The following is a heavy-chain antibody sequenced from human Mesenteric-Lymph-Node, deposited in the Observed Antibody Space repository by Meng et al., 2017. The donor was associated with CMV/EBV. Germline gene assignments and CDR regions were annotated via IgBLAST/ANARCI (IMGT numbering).Heavy chain of an antibody. J-gene: IGHJ5*02. D-gene: IGHD6-19*01. Sequence: SSSHMWWSWVRQSPGKGLEWIGQIYGRGDTKYNPSLQSRVTISLDTSSNQFSLRLSSVTAADTAVYYCAKDQSQYYRDGWSNWFDPWGQGILVTVSS. CDR1: SSSHMW. CDR3: AKDQSQYYRDGWSNWFDP. CDR2: IYGRGDT. V-gene: IGHV4-4*02.